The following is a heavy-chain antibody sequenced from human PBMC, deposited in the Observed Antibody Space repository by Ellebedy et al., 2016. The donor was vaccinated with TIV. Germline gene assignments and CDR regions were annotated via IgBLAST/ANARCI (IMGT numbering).Heavy chain of an antibody. CDR1: GGSVSRGRYS. V-gene: IGHV4-61*01. Sequence: MPSETLSLTCTVSGGSVSRGRYSWSWIRKPPGKGLAWVGYIYYRRRTKYNPSLKSRVTISIDMSKNQFSLRLTSVTAAATAVYYFVKDDPSGWLDPWGQGTLVTVSS. CDR3: VKDDPSGWLDP. D-gene: IGHD3-10*01. CDR2: IYYRRRT. J-gene: IGHJ5*02.